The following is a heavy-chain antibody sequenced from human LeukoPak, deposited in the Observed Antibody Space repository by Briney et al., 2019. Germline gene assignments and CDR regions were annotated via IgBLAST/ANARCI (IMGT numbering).Heavy chain of an antibody. Sequence: GVLRLSCAASGFTFSSYSVNWVRQAPGKGLEWVSSISSSSSFIYYADSVKGRFIISRDNAKNSLYLQMNSLRVEDTAVYFCARDRSHYYDSATMSFDFWGQGTLVTVSS. J-gene: IGHJ4*02. CDR2: ISSSSSFI. CDR1: GFTFSSYS. CDR3: ARDRSHYYDSATMSFDF. D-gene: IGHD3-22*01. V-gene: IGHV3-21*01.